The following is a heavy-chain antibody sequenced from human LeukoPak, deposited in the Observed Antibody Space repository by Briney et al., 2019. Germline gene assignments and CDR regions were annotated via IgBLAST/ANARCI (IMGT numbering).Heavy chain of an antibody. CDR2: ISGNDGNT. V-gene: IGHV3-23*01. Sequence: GGSLRLSCAASGFTVSSNYMSWVRQAPGKGLEWVSAISGNDGNTNYADSVKGRFTISRDNSKNTLYLQMNSLRAEDTAVYYCAKDFWNSREGLNYWGQGTLVTVSS. J-gene: IGHJ4*02. CDR1: GFTVSSNY. D-gene: IGHD1/OR15-1a*01. CDR3: AKDFWNSREGLNY.